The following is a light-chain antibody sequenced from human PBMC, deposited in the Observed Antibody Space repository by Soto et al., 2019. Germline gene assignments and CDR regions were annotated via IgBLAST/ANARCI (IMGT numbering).Light chain of an antibody. Sequence: QSVLTQAPSVSAAPGQRVTISCSGSSSNIGNNYVSWYQQLPGTAPKLLIYEDNKRPSGIPDRFSGSKSGTSATLGITGLQPGDEADYYCASWDSSVTAGVFGGGTKLTVL. J-gene: IGLJ2*01. CDR2: EDN. CDR3: ASWDSSVTAGV. V-gene: IGLV1-51*02. CDR1: SSNIGNNY.